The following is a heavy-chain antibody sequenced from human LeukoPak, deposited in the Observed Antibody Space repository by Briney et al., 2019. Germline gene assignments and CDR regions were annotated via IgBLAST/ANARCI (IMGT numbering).Heavy chain of an antibody. CDR3: ASINHSNYVVYYYYYMDV. CDR1: GFTFSDYY. V-gene: IGHV3-11*01. J-gene: IGHJ6*03. Sequence: GGSLRLSCAASGFTFSDYYMSWIRQAPGKGLEWVSYISSSGSTIYYADSVKGRFTISRDNAKNSLYLQMNSLRAEDTAVYYCASINHSNYVVYYYYYMDVWGKGTTVTVSS. CDR2: ISSSGSTI. D-gene: IGHD4-11*01.